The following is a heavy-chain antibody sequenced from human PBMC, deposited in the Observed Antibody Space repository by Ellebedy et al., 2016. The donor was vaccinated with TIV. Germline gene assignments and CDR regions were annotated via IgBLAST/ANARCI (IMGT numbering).Heavy chain of an antibody. D-gene: IGHD2-21*02. CDR3: ARGVMVTASNNWFDP. J-gene: IGHJ5*02. CDR2: INGRGGT. CDR1: GGSFSGYY. Sequence: MPSETLSLTCAVYGGSFSGYYWSWIRQSPGKGLEWIGEINGRGGTSSNPSLKSRVTISQDKSKSQFSLTLSSVTAADTAVYYCARGVMVTASNNWFDPWGQGTLVTVTS. V-gene: IGHV4-34*01.